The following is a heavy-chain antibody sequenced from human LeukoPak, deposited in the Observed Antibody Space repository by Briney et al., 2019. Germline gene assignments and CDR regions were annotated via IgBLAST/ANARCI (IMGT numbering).Heavy chain of an antibody. CDR2: MSSVT. CDR1: GFTFSNFA. Sequence: GGSLRLSCAASGFTFSNFAMSWVRQAPGKGLEWVSAMSSVTYYADSVKGRFTISRDESKSTLFLQMNSLRAEDTAVYYCAKAFFSGSGGNHKHFDSWGQGTLVTVSS. D-gene: IGHD3-10*01. CDR3: AKAFFSGSGGNHKHFDS. J-gene: IGHJ4*02. V-gene: IGHV3-23*01.